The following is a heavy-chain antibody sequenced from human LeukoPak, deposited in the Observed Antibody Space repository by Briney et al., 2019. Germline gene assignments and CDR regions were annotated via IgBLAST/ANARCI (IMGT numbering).Heavy chain of an antibody. D-gene: IGHD3-9*01. Sequence: SETLSLTCTVSGGSISSGSYYWNWIRQPAGKGLEWIGYIYYSGSTNYNPSLKSRVTISVDTSKNQFSLKLSSVTAADTAVYYCASYYDILTGYPKFDYWGQGTLVTVSS. J-gene: IGHJ4*02. CDR2: IYYSGST. CDR1: GGSISSGSYY. CDR3: ASYYDILTGYPKFDY. V-gene: IGHV4-61*10.